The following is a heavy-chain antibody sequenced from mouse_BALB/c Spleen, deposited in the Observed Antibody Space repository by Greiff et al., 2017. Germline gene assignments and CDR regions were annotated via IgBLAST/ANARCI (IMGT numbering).Heavy chain of an antibody. D-gene: IGHD1-2*01. CDR3: ARGNSLLRLGGASY. Sequence: QVQLQQPGSVLVRPGASVKLSCKASGYTFTSSWMHWAKQRPGQGLEWIGEIHPNSGNTNYNEKFKGKATLTVDKSSSTAYMELARLTSEDSAIYYCARGNSLLRLGGASYWGQGTLVTVSA. CDR1: GYTFTSSW. V-gene: IGHV1S130*01. J-gene: IGHJ3*01. CDR2: IHPNSGNT.